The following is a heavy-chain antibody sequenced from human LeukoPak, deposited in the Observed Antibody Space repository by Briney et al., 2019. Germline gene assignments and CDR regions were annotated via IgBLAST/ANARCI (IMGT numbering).Heavy chain of an antibody. CDR3: ARDAPGYCSGGTCYNKWFDP. Sequence: GGSLRLSCAASGFTFSSHVIHWVRQAPGKGLEWMAVISYDGSNKYYADSVKGRFTISRDNSKNTLYLQMNSLRPEDTAVYYCARDAPGYCSGGTCYNKWFDPWGQGTLVAVSS. CDR1: GFTFSSHV. V-gene: IGHV3-30*04. CDR2: ISYDGSNK. J-gene: IGHJ5*02. D-gene: IGHD2-15*01.